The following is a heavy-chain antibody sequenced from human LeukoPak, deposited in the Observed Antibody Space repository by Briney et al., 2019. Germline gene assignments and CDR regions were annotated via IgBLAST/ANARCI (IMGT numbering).Heavy chain of an antibody. J-gene: IGHJ6*03. CDR2: INHSGST. Sequence: SETLSLTCAVYGGSFNGYYWSWIRQPPGKGLEWIGEINHSGSTNYSPSLKSRVTLSVDTSKNQFSLKLSSVTAADTAVYYCAGQQLYYYYMDVWGKGTTVTVSS. CDR1: GGSFNGYY. V-gene: IGHV4-34*01. CDR3: AGQQLYYYYMDV. D-gene: IGHD6-13*01.